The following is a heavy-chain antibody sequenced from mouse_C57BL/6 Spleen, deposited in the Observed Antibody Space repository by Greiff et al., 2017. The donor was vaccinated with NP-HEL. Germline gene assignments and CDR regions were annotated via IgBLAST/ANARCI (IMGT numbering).Heavy chain of an antibody. Sequence: QVQLKQPGAELVKPGASVKLSCKASGYTFTSYWMHWVKQRPGQGLEWIGMIHPNSGSTNYNEKFKSKATLTVDKSSSTAYMQLSSLTSEDSAVYYCARSVYYGNYRFAYWGQGTLVTVSA. CDR1: GYTFTSYW. J-gene: IGHJ3*01. D-gene: IGHD2-1*01. CDR2: IHPNSGST. CDR3: ARSVYYGNYRFAY. V-gene: IGHV1-64*01.